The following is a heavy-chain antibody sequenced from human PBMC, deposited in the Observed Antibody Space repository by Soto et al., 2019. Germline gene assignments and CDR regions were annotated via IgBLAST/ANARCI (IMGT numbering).Heavy chain of an antibody. J-gene: IGHJ4*02. CDR2: INSDDSK. Sequence: GGSLRLSCAASGFTFSTSAMSWVRRSPGKGLEWVSGINSDDSKHYIASVRGRFTISRDNSKSTLFLQMNSLRAEDTAIYYCAKDSHWGNYRSTPPYYFDFWGQGTPVTVSS. CDR1: GFTFSTSA. CDR3: AKDSHWGNYRSTPPYYFDF. D-gene: IGHD3-16*02. V-gene: IGHV3-23*01.